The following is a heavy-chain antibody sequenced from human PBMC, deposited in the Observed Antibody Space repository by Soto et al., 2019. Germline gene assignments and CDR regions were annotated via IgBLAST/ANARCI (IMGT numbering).Heavy chain of an antibody. J-gene: IGHJ3*02. CDR2: IIPIFGTA. D-gene: IGHD3-16*01. V-gene: IGHV1-69*13. Sequence: SVKVSCKXSGGTFSSYAISWVRQAPGQGLEWMGGIIPIFGTANYAQKFQGRVTITADESTSTAYMELSSLRSEDTAVYYCARDQYVWGKSTRHGAFDIWGQGTMVTVSS. CDR1: GGTFSSYA. CDR3: ARDQYVWGKSTRHGAFDI.